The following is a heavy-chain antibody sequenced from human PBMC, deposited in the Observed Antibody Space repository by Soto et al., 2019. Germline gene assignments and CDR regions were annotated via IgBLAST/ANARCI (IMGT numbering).Heavy chain of an antibody. D-gene: IGHD1-20*01. J-gene: IGHJ4*02. CDR2: IYHRGST. CDR1: GGSISSSSSY. V-gene: IGHV4-39*01. Sequence: SETLSLTCPVSGGSISSSSSYWGWIRQPPGKGLEWIGSIYHRGSTYYNPSLKSRVTISVDTSKNQFSLKLSSVTAADTAMYYCTRHPTGITVSSYYFDSWGQGTLVTVSS. CDR3: TRHPTGITVSSYYFDS.